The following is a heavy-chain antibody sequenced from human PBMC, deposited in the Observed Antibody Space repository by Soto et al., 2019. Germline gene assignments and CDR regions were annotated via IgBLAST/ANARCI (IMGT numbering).Heavy chain of an antibody. Sequence: PSETLSLTCTVSGGSISSYYWSWIRQPPGKGLEWIGYIYYSGSTNYNPSLKSRVTISVDTSKNQFSLKLSSVTAADTAVYYCARLFNNWNYDKYYYYYGMDVWSQGTTVTVSS. D-gene: IGHD1-7*01. CDR3: ARLFNNWNYDKYYYYYGMDV. V-gene: IGHV4-59*01. CDR2: IYYSGST. CDR1: GGSISSYY. J-gene: IGHJ6*02.